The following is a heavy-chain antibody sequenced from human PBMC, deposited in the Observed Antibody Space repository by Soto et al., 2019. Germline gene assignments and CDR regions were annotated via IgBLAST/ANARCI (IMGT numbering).Heavy chain of an antibody. CDR1: GFTFSSYS. CDR2: ISSSSSYI. Sequence: EVQLVESGGGLVKPGGSLRLSCAASGFTFSSYSMNWVRQAPGKGLDWVSSISSSSSYIYYADSVKGRFTISRDNAKNSLYLQMNSLRAEDTAVYYCARVVVVPAAGIDYWGQGTLVTVSS. D-gene: IGHD2-2*01. V-gene: IGHV3-21*01. J-gene: IGHJ4*02. CDR3: ARVVVVPAAGIDY.